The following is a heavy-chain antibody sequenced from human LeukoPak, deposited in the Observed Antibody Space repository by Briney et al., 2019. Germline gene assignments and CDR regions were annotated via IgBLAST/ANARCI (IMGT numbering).Heavy chain of an antibody. Sequence: GASVKVSCKASGGTFSSYAISWVRQAPGQGLEWMGRIIPIFGTANYAHKFQVRVTITTDESTSTAYMELSSLRSEDTAVYYCARGAIAAAGTGGWFDPWGQGTLVTVSS. CDR2: IIPIFGTA. CDR1: GGTFSSYA. J-gene: IGHJ5*02. CDR3: ARGAIAAAGTGGWFDP. D-gene: IGHD6-13*01. V-gene: IGHV1-69*05.